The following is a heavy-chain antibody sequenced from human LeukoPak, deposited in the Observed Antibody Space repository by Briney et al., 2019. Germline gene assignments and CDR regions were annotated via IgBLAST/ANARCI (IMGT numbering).Heavy chain of an antibody. V-gene: IGHV5-51*01. CDR2: IYPGDSDT. Sequence: GESPKISCKGSGYSFTSYWIGWVRQMPGKGLEWMGIIYPGDSDTRYSPSFQGQVTISADKSISTAYLQWSSLKASDTAMYYCARLPYCSSTSCYERGFDPWGQGTLVTVSS. D-gene: IGHD2-2*01. CDR3: ARLPYCSSTSCYERGFDP. J-gene: IGHJ5*02. CDR1: GYSFTSYW.